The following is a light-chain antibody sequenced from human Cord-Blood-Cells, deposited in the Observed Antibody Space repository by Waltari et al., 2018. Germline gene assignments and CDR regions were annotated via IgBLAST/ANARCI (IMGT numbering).Light chain of an antibody. Sequence: QSALTQPASVSGSPGQSITISSTGTSSAVGGYNYVSWYQQHPGKAPKLMIYEVSNRPSGVSNRFSGSKSGNTASLTISGLQAEDEADYYCSSYTSSSTLRVFGTGTKVTVL. CDR3: SSYTSSSTLRV. CDR2: EVS. V-gene: IGLV2-14*01. J-gene: IGLJ1*01. CDR1: SSAVGGYNY.